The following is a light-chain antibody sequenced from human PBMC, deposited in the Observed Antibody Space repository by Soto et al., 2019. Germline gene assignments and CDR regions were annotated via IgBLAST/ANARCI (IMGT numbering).Light chain of an antibody. CDR1: QSVSSN. Sequence: EIVMTQSPATLSVSPGERATLSCRASQSVSSNLAWYQQKPGQAPRLLIYGASTRAPGIPAMFSGSGSGTEFTLNISSLQSEDFAVYYCQQYNNWPMYTFGQGTKLEIK. V-gene: IGKV3-15*01. CDR3: QQYNNWPMYT. CDR2: GAS. J-gene: IGKJ2*01.